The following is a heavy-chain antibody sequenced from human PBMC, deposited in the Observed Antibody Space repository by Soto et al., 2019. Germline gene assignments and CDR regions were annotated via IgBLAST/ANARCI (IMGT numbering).Heavy chain of an antibody. CDR2: IYYSGNA. J-gene: IGHJ5*02. D-gene: IGHD2-15*01. CDR3: ARQLSGFDP. CDR1: GVSITSGVYY. V-gene: IGHV4-39*01. Sequence: PSETLSLTCNVSGVSITSGVYYWSWVRRLPGKGLEWIGSIYYSGNAYYNPSLKSRVTISVDTSKSQFSLNLSSVTAADTAVYYCARQLSGFDPWGQGTLVTVSS.